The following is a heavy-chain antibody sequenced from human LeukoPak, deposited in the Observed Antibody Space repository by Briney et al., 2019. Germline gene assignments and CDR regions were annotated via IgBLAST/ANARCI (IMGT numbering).Heavy chain of an antibody. J-gene: IGHJ5*02. V-gene: IGHV3-23*01. D-gene: IGHD3-10*01. CDR2: ISGSGDNT. CDR1: GFTFSSYG. CDR3: AKDRVVRGIMGAFDP. Sequence: SGGSLRLSCAASGFTFSSYGMTWVRQAPGKGLEWVSGISGSGDNTYNADSVKGRFTISRDNSKRMVYLQMNNLRAEDTAVYFCAKDRVVRGIMGAFDPWGQGTLVTVSS.